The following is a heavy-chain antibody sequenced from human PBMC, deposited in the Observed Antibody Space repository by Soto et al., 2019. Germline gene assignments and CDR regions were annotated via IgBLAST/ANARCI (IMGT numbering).Heavy chain of an antibody. CDR1: GYTFTSYA. Sequence: GASVKVSCKASGYTFTSYAMNWVRQAPGQGLEWMGWINTNTGNPTYAQGFTGRFVFSLDTSVSTAYLQICSLKAEDTAVYYCAENYDFWSGLTFDPWGQGTLVTVSS. CDR3: AENYDFWSGLTFDP. J-gene: IGHJ5*02. CDR2: INTNTGNP. V-gene: IGHV7-4-1*01. D-gene: IGHD3-3*01.